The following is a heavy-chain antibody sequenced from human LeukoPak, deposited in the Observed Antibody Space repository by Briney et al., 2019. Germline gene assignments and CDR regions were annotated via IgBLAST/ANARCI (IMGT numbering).Heavy chain of an antibody. CDR2: IDAGNGDT. J-gene: IGHJ4*02. CDR1: GGTFSSYA. CDR3: ARGSTSDWPLDH. V-gene: IGHV1-3*01. D-gene: IGHD2-2*01. Sequence: ASVKVSCKASGGTFSSYAISWVRQAPGQGLEWMGWIDAGNGDTRYSQKFQGRVTITRDTSASTAYIELRSLRSEDTAMYYCARGSTSDWPLDHWGQETLVTISS.